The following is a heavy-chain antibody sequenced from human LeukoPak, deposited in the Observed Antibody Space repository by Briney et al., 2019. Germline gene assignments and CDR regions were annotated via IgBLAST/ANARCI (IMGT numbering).Heavy chain of an antibody. CDR3: AREGYSGSYDAFDI. CDR2: INSDGSST. J-gene: IGHJ3*02. Sequence: TGGSLRLSCAASGFTFSSYSMNWVRQAPGKGLEWVSRINSDGSSTSYADSVKGRFTISRDNAKNTLYLQMNSLRAEDTAVYYCAREGYSGSYDAFDIWGQGTMVTVSS. CDR1: GFTFSSYS. D-gene: IGHD1-26*01. V-gene: IGHV3-74*01.